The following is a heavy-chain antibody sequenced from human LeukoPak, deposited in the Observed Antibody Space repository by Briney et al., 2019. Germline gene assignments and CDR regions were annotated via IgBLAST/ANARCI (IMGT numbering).Heavy chain of an antibody. CDR2: IYPGDSDT. CDR3: AREGYSSGWSENFDY. V-gene: IGHV5-51*01. D-gene: IGHD6-19*01. Sequence: GESLKISCKGSGYSFTNYWIGWVRQMPGKGLEWMGIIYPGDSDTRYSPSFQGQVTISADKSISTAYLQWSSLKASDTAMYYCAREGYSSGWSENFDYWGQGTLVTVSS. CDR1: GYSFTNYW. J-gene: IGHJ4*02.